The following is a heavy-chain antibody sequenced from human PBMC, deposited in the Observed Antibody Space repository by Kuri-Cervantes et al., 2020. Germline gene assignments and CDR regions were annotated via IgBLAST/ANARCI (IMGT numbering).Heavy chain of an antibody. CDR2: IYYSGST. J-gene: IGHJ4*02. CDR3: ARVGDFWSGLHDY. CDR1: GGSISSYY. Sequence: SETLSLTCTVSGGSISSYYWGWIRQPPGKGLEWIGYIYYSGSTNYNPSLKSRVTISVDTSKNQFSLKLSSVTAADTAVYYCARVGDFWSGLHDYWGQGTLVTVSS. D-gene: IGHD3-3*01. V-gene: IGHV4-59*13.